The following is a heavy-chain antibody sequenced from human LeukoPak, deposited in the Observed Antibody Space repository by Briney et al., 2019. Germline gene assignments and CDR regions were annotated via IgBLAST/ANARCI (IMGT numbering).Heavy chain of an antibody. CDR2: IKQDGSEK. CDR3: ARARMFQPQPIDY. J-gene: IGHJ4*02. CDR1: GFTFSNAW. V-gene: IGHV3-7*01. Sequence: PGRSLRLSCAASGFTFSNAWMSWVRQAPGKGLEWVANIKQDGSEKYYVDSVKGRFTISRDNAKNSLYLQMNSLRAEDTAVYYCARARMFQPQPIDYWSQGTLVTVSS. D-gene: IGHD2/OR15-2a*01.